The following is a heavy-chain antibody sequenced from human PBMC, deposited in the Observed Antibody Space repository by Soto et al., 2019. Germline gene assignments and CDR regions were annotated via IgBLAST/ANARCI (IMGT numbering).Heavy chain of an antibody. CDR3: ARGVAGTRHWFDP. D-gene: IGHD6-19*01. CDR2: INAGNGNT. J-gene: IGHJ5*02. Sequence: QVQLVQSGAEVKKPGASVKVSCKASVYTFTSYAMHWVRQAPGQRLEWMGWINAGNGNTNYSQKFQGRVTITRDTSESTAYMELSSLRSEDTAVYYCARGVAGTRHWFDPWGQGTLVTVSS. V-gene: IGHV1-3*01. CDR1: VYTFTSYA.